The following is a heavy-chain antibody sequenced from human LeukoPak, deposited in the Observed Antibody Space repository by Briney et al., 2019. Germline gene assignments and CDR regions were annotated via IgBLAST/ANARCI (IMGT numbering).Heavy chain of an antibody. CDR1: GGTFSSYT. CDR2: IIPILGIA. CDR3: AKDWDLAYYYYGMDV. Sequence: SVKVSCKASGGTFSSYTISWVRRAPGQGLEWMGRIIPILGIANYAQKFQGRVTITADKSTSTAYMELSSLRSEDTAVYYCAKDWDLAYYYYGMDVWGQGTTVTVSS. J-gene: IGHJ6*02. D-gene: IGHD1-26*01. V-gene: IGHV1-69*04.